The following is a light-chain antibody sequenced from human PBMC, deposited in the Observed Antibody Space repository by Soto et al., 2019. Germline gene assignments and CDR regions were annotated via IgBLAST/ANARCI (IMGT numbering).Light chain of an antibody. Sequence: QSVLTQPAPVSGSPGQSITITCTGTSSDVGGYRYVTWYQHHPGKAPKLIIYDVTVRPSGVSDRFSGSKSGNTASLTISGLQTEDEADYYCGSHTSSSTYVFGTGTKLTVL. CDR3: GSHTSSSTYV. V-gene: IGLV2-14*03. CDR1: SSDVGGYRY. CDR2: DVT. J-gene: IGLJ1*01.